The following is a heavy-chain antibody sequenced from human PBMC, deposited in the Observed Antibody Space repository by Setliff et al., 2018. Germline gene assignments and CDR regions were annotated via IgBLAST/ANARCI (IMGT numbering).Heavy chain of an antibody. J-gene: IGHJ4*02. CDR3: ARVESMVRGKNILRHFDY. CDR1: GYTFSNYG. Sequence: ASVKVSCKASGYTFSNYGVTWVRQAPGQGLEWMGWVTVYNGNTKYAQNLQGRLTLTTDISTSTAYMELGSLTTDDTAVYYCARVESMVRGKNILRHFDYWGQGIQVTLSS. CDR2: VTVYNGNT. D-gene: IGHD3-10*01. V-gene: IGHV1-18*01.